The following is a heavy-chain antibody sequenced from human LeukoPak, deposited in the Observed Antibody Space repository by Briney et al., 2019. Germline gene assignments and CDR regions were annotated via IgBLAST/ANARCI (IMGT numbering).Heavy chain of an antibody. Sequence: GGSPRLSCTASGFTFGDYGMSWFRQAPGKGLEWLGFIRSRGYGGTTEYAASVKGRFSISRDDSKSIAYLQMNSLKTEDTAVYYCTRDADGNYEVVDYWGQGTLVIVSS. CDR1: GFTFGDYG. CDR3: TRDADGNYEVVDY. CDR2: IRSRGYGGTT. V-gene: IGHV3-49*03. D-gene: IGHD4-17*01. J-gene: IGHJ4*02.